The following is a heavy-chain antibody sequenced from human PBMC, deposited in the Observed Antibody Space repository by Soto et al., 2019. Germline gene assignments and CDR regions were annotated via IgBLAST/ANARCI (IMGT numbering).Heavy chain of an antibody. J-gene: IGHJ5*02. V-gene: IGHV4-34*01. CDR3: ARGSTVVVPAAMAWFDP. CDR2: INLSVST. Sequence: SETLSPTYGRSGCPFSVYYWSGIRRPPGRGLEWIGEINLSVSTNYNPSLKSRVTISVDTSKNQFSLKLSSVTAADTAVYYCARGSTVVVPAAMAWFDPWGQG. CDR1: GCPFSVYY. D-gene: IGHD2-2*01.